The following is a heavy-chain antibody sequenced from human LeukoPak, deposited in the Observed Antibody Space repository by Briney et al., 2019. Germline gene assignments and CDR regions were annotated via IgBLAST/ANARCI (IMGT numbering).Heavy chain of an antibody. D-gene: IGHD6-13*01. Sequence: SSETLSLTCTVSGGSISSYYWSWIRQPPGKGLEWIGYIYYSGSTNYNPSLKSRVTISVDTSKNQFSLKLSSVTAADTAVYYCARGSRPYSSSGPWLDPWGQGTLVTVSS. CDR1: GGSISSYY. J-gene: IGHJ5*02. CDR2: IYYSGST. V-gene: IGHV4-59*01. CDR3: ARGSRPYSSSGPWLDP.